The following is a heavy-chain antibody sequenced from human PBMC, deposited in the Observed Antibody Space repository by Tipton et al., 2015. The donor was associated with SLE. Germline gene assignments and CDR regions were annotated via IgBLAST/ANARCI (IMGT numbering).Heavy chain of an antibody. J-gene: IGHJ4*02. V-gene: IGHV4-61*02. CDR3: ARDMDGYGDPNLFDN. CDR1: GGSITSDTYY. Sequence: TLSLTCSVSGGSITSDTYYWSWIRQPAGKGLEWIGRIYSSGSTDYNPSLKSRVAISLDTSKNQFSLSLTSVTAADTAVYYCARDMDGYGDPNLFDNWGQGTLVTVSS. CDR2: IYSSGST. D-gene: IGHD2-21*02.